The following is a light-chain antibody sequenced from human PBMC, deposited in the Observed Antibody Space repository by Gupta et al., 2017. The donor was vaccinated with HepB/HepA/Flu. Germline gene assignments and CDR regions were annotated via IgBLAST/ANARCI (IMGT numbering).Light chain of an antibody. CDR3: QQSYSTPIT. CDR2: AAS. J-gene: IGKJ5*01. Sequence: DLQLSQSLSSLSASGGDRVTITCRASQSISSYLNWYQQKPGKAPKLLIYAASSLQSGVPSRFSGSGSGTDFTLTISSLQPEDFATYYCQQSYSTPITFGQGTRLEIK. CDR1: QSISSY. V-gene: IGKV1-39*01.